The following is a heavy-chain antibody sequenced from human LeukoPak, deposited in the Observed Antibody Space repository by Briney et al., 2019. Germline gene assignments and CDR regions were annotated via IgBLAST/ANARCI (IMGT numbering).Heavy chain of an antibody. CDR3: VRDYCSGGSCYESKWFDP. Sequence: GGSLRLSCAASGFTFSKYGMYWVRQAPGKGLEWVAVIWFDGINTNHADSVKGRFTVSRDNSKNTLFLQMNSLRAEDTAVYFCVRDYCSGGSCYESKWFDPWGQGTLVTVSS. D-gene: IGHD2-15*01. J-gene: IGHJ5*02. CDR2: IWFDGINT. CDR1: GFTFSKYG. V-gene: IGHV3-33*07.